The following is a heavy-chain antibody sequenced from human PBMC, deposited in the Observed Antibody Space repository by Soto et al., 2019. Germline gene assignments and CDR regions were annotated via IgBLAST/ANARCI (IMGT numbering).Heavy chain of an antibody. V-gene: IGHV1-2*02. CDR1: LYTFTGYY. CDR2: INPNSGGT. CDR3: AREGGKSYYFDY. J-gene: IGHJ4*02. D-gene: IGHD2-15*01. Sequence: SVKVSCNASLYTFTGYYMHWVRQAPGQGLEWMGWINPNSGGTNYAQKFQGRVTMTRDTSISKAYMELSRLRSDDTAVYYCAREGGKSYYFDYWGQGTLVTVSS.